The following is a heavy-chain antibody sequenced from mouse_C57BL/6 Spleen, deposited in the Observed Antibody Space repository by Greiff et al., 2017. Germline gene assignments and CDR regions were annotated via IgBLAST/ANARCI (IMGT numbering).Heavy chain of an antibody. Sequence: VQLQQSGPVLVKPGASVKMSCKASGYTFTDYYMNWVEQSHGKSLEWIGVINPYNGGTSYNQKFKGKSTLTVDKSSSTAYMELNSLTSEDSAVYYCARNSNYYGSSLDYWGQGTTLTVSS. CDR1: GYTFTDYY. V-gene: IGHV1-19*01. CDR2: INPYNGGT. J-gene: IGHJ2*01. CDR3: ARNSNYYGSSLDY. D-gene: IGHD1-1*01.